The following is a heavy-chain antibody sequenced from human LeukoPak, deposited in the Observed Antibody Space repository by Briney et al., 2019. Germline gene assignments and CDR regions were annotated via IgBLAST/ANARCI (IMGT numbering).Heavy chain of an antibody. J-gene: IGHJ4*02. V-gene: IGHV3-21*01. CDR2: ISIIGSYI. CDR1: GFTFSSNS. Sequence: KAGASLRLSCVASGFTFSSNSMNWVRQAPGGGLEWVASISIIGSYIYYPDSVTGRFTVPRDNAKNSVYLQMNSLRADDTAAYFCARDVASTISCYTDWGRGTLVTVSS. D-gene: IGHD2-2*02. CDR3: ARDVASTISCYTD.